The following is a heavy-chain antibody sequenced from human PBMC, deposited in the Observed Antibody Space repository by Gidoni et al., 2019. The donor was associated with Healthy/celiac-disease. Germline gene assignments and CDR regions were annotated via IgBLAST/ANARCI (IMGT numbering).Heavy chain of an antibody. Sequence: STYYNPSLKSRVTISVDTSKNQFSLKLSSVTAADTAVYYCARVVRELVYFDYWGQGTLVTVSS. D-gene: IGHD1-26*01. V-gene: IGHV4-39*01. CDR3: ARVVRELVYFDY. CDR2: ST. J-gene: IGHJ4*02.